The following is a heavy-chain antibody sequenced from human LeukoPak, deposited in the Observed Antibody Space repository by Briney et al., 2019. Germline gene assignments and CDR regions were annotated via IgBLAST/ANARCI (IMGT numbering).Heavy chain of an antibody. CDR3: AREKFNRDYGYYFDY. J-gene: IGHJ4*02. Sequence: SETLSLTCTVSGGSISSDYWSWIRQPPGKGLEWIGYIYNSGSTNYNPSLKSRVTISLDTSKNQFSLKLNSVTPADTAVYYCAREKFNRDYGYYFDYWGQGTLVTVSS. V-gene: IGHV4-59*01. CDR1: GGSISSDY. D-gene: IGHD4-17*01. CDR2: IYNSGST.